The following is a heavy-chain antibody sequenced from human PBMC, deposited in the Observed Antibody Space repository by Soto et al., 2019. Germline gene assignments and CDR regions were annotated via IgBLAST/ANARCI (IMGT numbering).Heavy chain of an antibody. CDR3: ASGSSE. D-gene: IGHD3-10*01. CDR1: GFTFSSYG. J-gene: IGHJ4*02. CDR2: ISYDGSNK. Sequence: QVQLVESGGGVVQPGRSLRLSCAASGFTFSSYGMHWVRQAPGKGLEWVAVISYDGSNKYYADSVKGRFTISRDNSKNTLYLQMNSLRAEDTAVYYCASGSSEWGQGTLVTVS. V-gene: IGHV3-30*03.